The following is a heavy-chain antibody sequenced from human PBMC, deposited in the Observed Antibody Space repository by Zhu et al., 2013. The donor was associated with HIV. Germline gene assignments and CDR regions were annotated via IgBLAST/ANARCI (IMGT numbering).Heavy chain of an antibody. D-gene: IGHD2-2*01. V-gene: IGHV1-18*01. CDR1: GYTFINHG. J-gene: IGHJ6*03. Sequence: QVQLVQSGTQVKKPGASVKVSCKASGYTFINHGISWVRQAPGQGLEWMGWMSPKDGNTNYAQKVQGRVTMTTDKSTSTAYMELANVTSDDTALYYCARGPVEPAATAIYYYMDVWGTGTAVTGLL. CDR2: MSPKDGNT. CDR3: ARGPVEPAATAIYYYMDV.